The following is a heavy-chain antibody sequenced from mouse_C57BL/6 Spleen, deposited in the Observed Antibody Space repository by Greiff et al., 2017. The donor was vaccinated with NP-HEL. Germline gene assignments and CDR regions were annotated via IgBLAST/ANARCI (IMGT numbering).Heavy chain of an antibody. J-gene: IGHJ3*01. CDR1: GYTFTSYW. V-gene: IGHV1-59*01. CDR3: ARVYYDYDPWFAY. CDR2: IDPSDSYT. D-gene: IGHD2-4*01. Sequence: VQLQQPGAELVRPGTSVKLSCKASGYTFTSYWMHWVKQRPGQGLEWIGVIDPSDSYTNYNPKFKGKATLTVDTSSSTAYMQLSSLTSEDSAVYYCARVYYDYDPWFAYWGKGTLVTVAA.